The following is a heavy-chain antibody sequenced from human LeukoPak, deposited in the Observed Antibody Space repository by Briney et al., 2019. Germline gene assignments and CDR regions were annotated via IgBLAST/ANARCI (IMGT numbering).Heavy chain of an antibody. Sequence: PGGSLRLSCAASGFTFSSYAMHWVRQAPGKGLQWVAVIWYDGSSKYYADSVKGRFTISRDNSKNTLYLQLNSLRADDTAVYYCASMTTSSGANDYWGQGTLVTVSS. CDR2: IWYDGSSK. V-gene: IGHV3-33*01. D-gene: IGHD4-17*01. CDR3: ASMTTSSGANDY. CDR1: GFTFSSYA. J-gene: IGHJ4*02.